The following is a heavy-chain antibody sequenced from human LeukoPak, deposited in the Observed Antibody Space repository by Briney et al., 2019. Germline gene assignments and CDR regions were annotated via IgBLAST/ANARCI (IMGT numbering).Heavy chain of an antibody. J-gene: IGHJ4*02. CDR2: IYYSGST. V-gene: IGHV4-39*01. D-gene: IGHD6-13*01. Sequence: SETLSLTCTVSGGSISSSSYYWGWIRQPPGKGLEWIGSIYYSGSTYYNPSLKSRVTISVDTSKNQFSLKLSSVTAADTAVYYCVGFSSSWPFDYWGQGTLVTVPS. CDR3: VGFSSSWPFDY. CDR1: GGSISSSSYY.